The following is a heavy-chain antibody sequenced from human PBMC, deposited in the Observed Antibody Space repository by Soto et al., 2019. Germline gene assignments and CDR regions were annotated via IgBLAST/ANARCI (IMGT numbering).Heavy chain of an antibody. V-gene: IGHV1-18*01. CDR3: ASYCSSTSCQNWFDP. D-gene: IGHD2-2*01. Sequence: GASVKVSCKASVXTFTSYGISWVRQAPGQGLEWMGWISAYNGNTNYAQKLQGRVTMTTDTSTSTAYMELRSLRSDDTAVYYCASYCSSTSCQNWFDPWGQGTLVTVSS. CDR1: VXTFTSYG. J-gene: IGHJ5*02. CDR2: ISAYNGNT.